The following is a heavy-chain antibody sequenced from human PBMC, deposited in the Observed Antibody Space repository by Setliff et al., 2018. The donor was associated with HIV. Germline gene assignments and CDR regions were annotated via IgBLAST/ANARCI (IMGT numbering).Heavy chain of an antibody. CDR1: GFRFRSYW. Sequence: PVGSLRLSCAASGFRFRSYWMSWVRQAPGKGLESVANVKQDGTETLYVDSVKGRFTISRDNANNLVYLQMNSLRVEDTAVYFCARWGSGSYERVFDYWGQGMLVT. CDR2: VKQDGTET. V-gene: IGHV3-7*01. CDR3: ARWGSGSYERVFDY. D-gene: IGHD1-26*01. J-gene: IGHJ4*02.